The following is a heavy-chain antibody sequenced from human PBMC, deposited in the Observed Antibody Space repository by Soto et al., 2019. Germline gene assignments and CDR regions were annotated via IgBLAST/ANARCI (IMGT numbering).Heavy chain of an antibody. D-gene: IGHD5-12*01. J-gene: IGHJ4*02. CDR2: IHYNGNT. CDR1: GDSIGAYS. Sequence: SETLSLTCTVSGDSIGAYSWSWVRQPPGKGLEWIGNIHYNGNTKYSPSLKSRVTMSVDTSKNHFSLRPISVTAADTAIYFCAREGNLGRWLQPLDFWGQGTLVTVSS. V-gene: IGHV4-59*01. CDR3: AREGNLGRWLQPLDF.